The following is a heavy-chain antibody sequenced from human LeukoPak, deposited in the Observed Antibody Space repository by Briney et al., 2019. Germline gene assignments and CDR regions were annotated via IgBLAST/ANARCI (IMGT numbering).Heavy chain of an antibody. CDR3: ARHSGSSPYYYGMDV. V-gene: IGHV5-51*01. Sequence: KPGESLKISCKGSGYSFTSYWIGWVRQMPGKGLEWMGIIYPGDSDTRYSPSFQGQVTISADKSISTAYLQWSSLKASDTAMYYCARHSGSSPYYYGMDVWGQGTTVTVSS. D-gene: IGHD1-26*01. CDR2: IYPGDSDT. CDR1: GYSFTSYW. J-gene: IGHJ6*02.